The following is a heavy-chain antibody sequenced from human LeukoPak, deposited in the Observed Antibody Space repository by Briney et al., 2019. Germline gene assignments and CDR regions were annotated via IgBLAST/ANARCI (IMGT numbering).Heavy chain of an antibody. CDR1: GFTFSSYA. V-gene: IGHV3-30*04. CDR2: ISYDGSNK. D-gene: IGHD5-18*01. CDR3: PCLDTAMVDY. J-gene: IGHJ4*02. Sequence: GGSLRLSCAASGFTFSSYAMHWVRQAPGKGLEWVAVISYDGSNKYYADSVKGRFTISRDNSKNTLYLQMNSLRAEDTAVYYCPCLDTAMVDYWGQGTLVTVSS.